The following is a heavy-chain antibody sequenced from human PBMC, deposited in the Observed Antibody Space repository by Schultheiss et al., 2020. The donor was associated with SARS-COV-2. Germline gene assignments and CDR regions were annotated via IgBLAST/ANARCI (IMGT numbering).Heavy chain of an antibody. CDR3: ARGNAGSGYSTFDY. J-gene: IGHJ4*02. Sequence: SETLSLTCAVYGGSFSGYYWSWIRQPPGKGLEWIGYIYYSGSTNYNPSLKSRVTISVDTSKNQFSLKLSSVTAADTAVYYCARGNAGSGYSTFDYWGQGTLVTVSS. D-gene: IGHD3-22*01. CDR2: IYYSGST. CDR1: GGSFSGYY. V-gene: IGHV4-59*12.